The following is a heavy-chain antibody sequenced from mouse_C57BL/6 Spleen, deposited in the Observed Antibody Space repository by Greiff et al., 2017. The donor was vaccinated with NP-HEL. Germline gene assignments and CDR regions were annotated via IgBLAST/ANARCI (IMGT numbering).Heavy chain of an antibody. D-gene: IGHD1-1*01. CDR2: IDPSDSYT. CDR1: GYTFTSYW. V-gene: IGHV1-50*01. Sequence: VQLQQPGAELVKPGASVKLSCKASGYTFTSYWMQWVKQRPGQGLEWIGEIDPSDSYTNYNQKFKGKATLTVDTSSSTAYMQLSSLTSEDSAVYYCAIYYYGSRGGFDYWGQGTTLTVSS. J-gene: IGHJ2*01. CDR3: AIYYYGSRGGFDY.